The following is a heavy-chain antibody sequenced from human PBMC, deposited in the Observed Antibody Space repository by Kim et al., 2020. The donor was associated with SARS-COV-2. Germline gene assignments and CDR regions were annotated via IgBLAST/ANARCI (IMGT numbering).Heavy chain of an antibody. D-gene: IGHD6-6*01. CDR1: GGSISSSSYY. Sequence: SETLSLTCTVSGGSISSSSYYWGWIRQPPGKGLEWIGSIYYSGSTYYNPSLESRVTISVDTSKNQFSLKLSSVTAADTAVYYCAREPGSSSFYWGQGTLVTVSS. J-gene: IGHJ4*02. V-gene: IGHV4-39*07. CDR2: IYYSGST. CDR3: AREPGSSSFY.